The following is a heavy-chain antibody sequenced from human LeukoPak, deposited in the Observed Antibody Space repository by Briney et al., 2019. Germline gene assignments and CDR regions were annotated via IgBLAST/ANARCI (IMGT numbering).Heavy chain of an antibody. D-gene: IGHD4-11*01. V-gene: IGHV3-21*01. CDR2: ISSTGTYI. Sequence: GGSLRLSCAASGFTLSSSTFGSYTMNWVRQAPGKGLEWVSSISSTGTYIYYTDSVKGRFTISRDIANSLLYLQMNSLRADGTAVYYCARDLDYSTGFDYWGQGTLVTVSS. CDR1: GFTLSSSTFGSYT. CDR3: ARDLDYSTGFDY. J-gene: IGHJ4*02.